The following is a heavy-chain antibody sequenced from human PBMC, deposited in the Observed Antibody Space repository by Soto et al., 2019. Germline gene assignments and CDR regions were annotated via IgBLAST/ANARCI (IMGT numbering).Heavy chain of an antibody. V-gene: IGHV1-18*01. CDR2: ISAYNGDT. D-gene: IGHD7-27*01. CDR3: ARGTTGDPPFDY. CDR1: GYIFTSYG. Sequence: AASVKVFCKASGYIFTSYGISWVRQAPGQGLEWMGWISAYNGDTNYAQKLQGRVTMTTDPSTSAAYMELRSLTSDATAVYYCARGTTGDPPFDYWGQGTLVTVS. J-gene: IGHJ4*02.